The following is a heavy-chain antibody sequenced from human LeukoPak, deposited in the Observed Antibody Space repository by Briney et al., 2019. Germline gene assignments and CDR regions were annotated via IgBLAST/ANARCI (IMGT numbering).Heavy chain of an antibody. D-gene: IGHD3-3*01. CDR3: ARDYVKYYDFWSGYYQPTTFDY. CDR1: GGTFSSYA. V-gene: IGHV1-69*04. J-gene: IGHJ4*02. Sequence: ASMKVSCKASGGTFSSYAISWVRQAPGQGLEWMGRIIPILGIANYAQKFQGRVTITADKSTSTAYMELSSLRSEDTAVYYCARDYVKYYDFWSGYYQPTTFDYWGQGTLVTVSS. CDR2: IIPILGIA.